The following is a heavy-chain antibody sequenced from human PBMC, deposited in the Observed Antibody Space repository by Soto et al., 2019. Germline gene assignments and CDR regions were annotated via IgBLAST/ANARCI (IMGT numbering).Heavy chain of an antibody. D-gene: IGHD2-2*01. CDR3: ARAPPSIVGSTSCYDY. J-gene: IGHJ4*02. Sequence: WASVKVSCKASGCTFSSYAISWVRQAPGQGLEWMGGIIPIFGTANYAQKFQGRVTITADKSTSTAYMELSSLRSEDTAVYYCARAPPSIVGSTSCYDYWGQGTLVTVSS. CDR2: IIPIFGTA. V-gene: IGHV1-69*06. CDR1: GCTFSSYA.